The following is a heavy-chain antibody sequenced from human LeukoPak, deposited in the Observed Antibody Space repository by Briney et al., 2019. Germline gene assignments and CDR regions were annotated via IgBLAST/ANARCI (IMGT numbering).Heavy chain of an antibody. V-gene: IGHV4-59*08. CDR2: IHYSGIT. CDR1: GDSISSYY. J-gene: IGHJ4*02. CDR3: ARHLDYYGSGIYEY. Sequence: SETLSLTCTVSGDSISSYYWSWIRQPPGKGLEWIRYIHYSGITNYNPSLKSRVTISVDTSKNQFSLKLSSVTAADTAVYYCARHLDYYGSGIYEYWGQGTLVTVSS. D-gene: IGHD3-10*01.